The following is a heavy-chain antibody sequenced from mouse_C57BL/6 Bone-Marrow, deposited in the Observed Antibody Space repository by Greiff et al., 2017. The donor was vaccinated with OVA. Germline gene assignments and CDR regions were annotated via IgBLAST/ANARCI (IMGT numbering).Heavy chain of an antibody. CDR2: ISNGGGST. CDR1: GFTFSDYY. D-gene: IGHD2-4*01. J-gene: IGHJ1*03. Sequence: EVKLVESGGGLVQPGGSLKLSCAASGFTFSDYYMYWVRQTPEKRLEWVAYISNGGGSTYYPDTVKGRFTISRDNAKNTLYLQMSRLKSEDTAMYYCARSTDYDYDDWYFDVWGTGTTVTVSS. V-gene: IGHV5-12*01. CDR3: ARSTDYDYDDWYFDV.